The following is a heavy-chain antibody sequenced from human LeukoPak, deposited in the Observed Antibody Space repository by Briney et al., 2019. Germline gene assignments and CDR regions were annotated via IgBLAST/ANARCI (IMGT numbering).Heavy chain of an antibody. CDR3: ARTSGDYGSGSDDY. CDR1: GYTFTSYD. D-gene: IGHD3-10*01. CDR2: MNPNSGNT. Sequence: ASVKVSCKASGYTFTSYDINWVRQATGQGLEWMGWMNPNSGNTGYAQKFQGRVTMTRSTSISTAYMELSSLRSEDTAVYYCARTSGDYGSGSDDYWGQGTLVTVSS. V-gene: IGHV1-8*01. J-gene: IGHJ4*02.